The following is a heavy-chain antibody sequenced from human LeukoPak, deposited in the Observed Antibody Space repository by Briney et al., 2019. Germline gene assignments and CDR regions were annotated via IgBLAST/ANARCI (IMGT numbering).Heavy chain of an antibody. CDR2: IYPGDSDT. Sequence: GESLEISCQGSGYCFTSYWIGWVRQVPGKGLEGMGVIYPGDSDTIYSPSLQGQVTISGDKSSRAPYQQWSSLRASDTAMYYCARVGLYSSYFDYWGQGTLVTVSS. V-gene: IGHV5-51*01. D-gene: IGHD6-19*01. CDR3: ARVGLYSSYFDY. CDR1: GYCFTSYW. J-gene: IGHJ4*02.